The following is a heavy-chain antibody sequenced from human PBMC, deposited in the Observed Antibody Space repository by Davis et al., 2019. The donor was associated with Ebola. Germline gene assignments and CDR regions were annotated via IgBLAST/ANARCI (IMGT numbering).Heavy chain of an antibody. CDR1: GFTFSDYY. CDR2: ISSSGSTI. J-gene: IGHJ4*02. V-gene: IGHV3-11*04. D-gene: IGHD1-14*01. CDR3: ASRKDQFDY. Sequence: GGSLRLSCAASGFTFSDYYMSWIRQAPEKGPEWISYISSSGSTIYYADSVKGRFTISRDNAKSSLFLQMNSLRAEDTAVYHCASRKDQFDYWGRGTLVTVSS.